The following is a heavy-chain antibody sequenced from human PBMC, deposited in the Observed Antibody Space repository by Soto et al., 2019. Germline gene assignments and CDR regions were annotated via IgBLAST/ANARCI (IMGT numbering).Heavy chain of an antibody. CDR1: GYSFTRKL. Sequence: GESLKISFKASGYSFTRKLISWVRQMPVKGLEWMGRIDPTDSYTNYSPSFQGHVTISVDKSSSTAYVQWSSLKASDTAMYYCATPLPTSGSSFFSWFDTWGQGTLVTLS. D-gene: IGHD1-26*01. J-gene: IGHJ5*02. CDR2: IDPTDSYT. V-gene: IGHV5-10-1*01. CDR3: ATPLPTSGSSFFSWFDT.